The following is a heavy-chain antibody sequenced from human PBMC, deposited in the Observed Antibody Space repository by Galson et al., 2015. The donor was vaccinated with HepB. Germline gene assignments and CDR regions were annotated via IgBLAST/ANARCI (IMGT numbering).Heavy chain of an antibody. CDR1: GFTFSSYW. Sequence: SLRLSCAASGFTFSSYWMHWVRQAPGKGLVWVSRINSDGSSTSYADSAKGRFTISRDNAKNTLYLQMNSLKAEDTAVYYCARDSGSYLPYYFDYWGQGTLVTVSS. J-gene: IGHJ4*02. D-gene: IGHD1-26*01. CDR3: ARDSGSYLPYYFDY. CDR2: INSDGSST. V-gene: IGHV3-74*01.